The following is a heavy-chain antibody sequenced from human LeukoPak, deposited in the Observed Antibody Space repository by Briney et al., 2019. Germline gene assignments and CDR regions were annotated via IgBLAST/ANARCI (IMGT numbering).Heavy chain of an antibody. D-gene: IGHD2-21*02. Sequence: ASLKVSCKVSGYTLTELSMHWVRQAPGKGLEWIGGFDPEDGETIYAQKFQGRVTMTEDTSTDTAYMELSSLRSEDTAVYYCATVGDHWVFDPWGQGTLVTVSS. CDR1: GYTLTELS. J-gene: IGHJ5*02. V-gene: IGHV1-24*01. CDR3: ATVGDHWVFDP. CDR2: FDPEDGET.